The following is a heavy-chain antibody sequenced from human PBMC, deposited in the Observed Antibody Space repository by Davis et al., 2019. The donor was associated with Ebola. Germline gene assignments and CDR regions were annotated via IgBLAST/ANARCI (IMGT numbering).Heavy chain of an antibody. V-gene: IGHV1-69*06. D-gene: IGHD4-11*01. J-gene: IGHJ6*02. CDR2: IIPIFGTA. CDR1: GGTFSSYA. CDR3: ASMTTVSSNYYYYDMDV. Sequence: SVKVSCKASGGTFSSYAISWVRQAPGQGLEWMGGIIPIFGTANYAQKFQGRVTITADKSTSTAYMELSSLRSEDTAVYYCASMTTVSSNYYYYDMDVWGQGTTVTVSS.